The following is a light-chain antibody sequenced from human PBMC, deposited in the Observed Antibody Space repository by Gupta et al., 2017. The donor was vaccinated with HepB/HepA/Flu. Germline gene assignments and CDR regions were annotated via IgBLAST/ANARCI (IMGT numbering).Light chain of an antibody. CDR3: QHLHCYPPLT. CDR1: QGISTY. V-gene: IGKV1-9*01. CDR2: AAS. J-gene: IGKJ5*01. Sequence: DLQLTQSPSFLSASVGDRVTITCRASQGISTYLAWYQQEPGKAPKLLIYAASTLQSGVPSRFSGSGYGTEFTLTISSRQPEDFAAYYCQHLHCYPPLTFGQGTRLEIK.